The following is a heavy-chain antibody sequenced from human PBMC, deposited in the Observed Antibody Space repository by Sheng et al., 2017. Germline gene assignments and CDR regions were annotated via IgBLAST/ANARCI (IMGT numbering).Heavy chain of an antibody. Sequence: QVQLVQSGAEVKKPGSSVKVSCKASGGTFSSYTISWVRQAPGQGLEWMGRIIPILGIANYAQKFQGRVTITADKSTSTAYMELSSLRSEDTAVYYCARPRDGGNSQWYFDLWGRGTLVTVSS. CDR1: GGTFSSYT. J-gene: IGHJ2*01. D-gene: IGHD2-21*02. CDR3: ARPRDGGNSQWYFDL. V-gene: IGHV1-69*02. CDR2: IIPILGIA.